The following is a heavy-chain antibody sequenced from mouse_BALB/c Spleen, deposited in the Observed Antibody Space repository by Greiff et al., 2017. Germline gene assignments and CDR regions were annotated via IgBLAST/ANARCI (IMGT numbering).Heavy chain of an antibody. J-gene: IGHJ1*01. CDR1: GYTFTSYC. CDR2: INPSTGYT. V-gene: IGHV1-7*01. Sequence: VQLQQSGAELAKPGASVKMSCKASGYTFTSYCMHWVKQRPGQGLEWIGYINPSTGYTEYNQKFKDKATLTADKSSSTAYMQLSSLTSEDSAVYYCARTGLRGYFDVWGAGTTVTVSA. CDR3: ARTGLRGYFDV. D-gene: IGHD2-2*01.